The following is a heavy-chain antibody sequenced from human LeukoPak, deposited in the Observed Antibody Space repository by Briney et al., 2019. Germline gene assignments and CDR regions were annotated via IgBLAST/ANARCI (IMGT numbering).Heavy chain of an antibody. Sequence: ASVKVSCKASGGTFSSYAISWVRQAPGQGLEWMGGIIPIFGTANYAQKFQGRVTITADESTSTAYMELSSLRSEDTAVYYCARERNWYFDLWGCGTLVTVSS. J-gene: IGHJ2*01. CDR1: GGTFSSYA. V-gene: IGHV1-69*13. CDR2: IIPIFGTA. CDR3: ARERNWYFDL.